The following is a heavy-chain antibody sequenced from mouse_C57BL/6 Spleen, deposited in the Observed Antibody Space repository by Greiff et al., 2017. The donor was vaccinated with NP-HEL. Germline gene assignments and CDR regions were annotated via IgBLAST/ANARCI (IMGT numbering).Heavy chain of an antibody. J-gene: IGHJ1*03. CDR1: GFTFSSYG. CDR3: ARPSTMIKGWYFDV. V-gene: IGHV5-6*01. Sequence: EVKLVESGGDLVKPGGSLKLSCAASGFTFSSYGMSWVRQTPDKRLEWVATISSGGSYTYYPDSVKGRFTISRDNAKNTLYLQMSSLKSEDTAMYYCARPSTMIKGWYFDVWGTGTTVTVSS. D-gene: IGHD2-4*01. CDR2: ISSGGSYT.